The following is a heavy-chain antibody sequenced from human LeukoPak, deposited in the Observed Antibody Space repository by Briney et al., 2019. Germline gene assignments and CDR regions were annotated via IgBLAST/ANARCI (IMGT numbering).Heavy chain of an antibody. D-gene: IGHD3-3*01. J-gene: IGHJ4*02. Sequence: SGGSLRLSCAASGFSFSIYAVSWVRQAPGKGLEWVSGISDGGSRTYYADSAKGRFTISRDDSKNTLYLQMNSLRAEDTAVYYCAKVHYYDFWSGYYVYWGQGTLVTVST. CDR1: GFSFSIYA. V-gene: IGHV3-23*01. CDR3: AKVHYYDFWSGYYVY. CDR2: ISDGGSRT.